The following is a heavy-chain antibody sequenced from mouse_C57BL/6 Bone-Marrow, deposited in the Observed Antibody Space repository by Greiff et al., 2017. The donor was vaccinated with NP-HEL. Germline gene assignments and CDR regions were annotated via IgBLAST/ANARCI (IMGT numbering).Heavy chain of an antibody. CDR3: ARSQLGQDY. Sequence: QVQLKQPGAELVMPGASVKLSCKASGYTFTSYWMHWVKQRPGQGLEWIGEIDPSDSYTNYNQKFKGKSTLTVDKSSSTAYMQLSSLKSEDAAVYYCARSQLGQDYWGQGTTLTFSS. CDR2: IDPSDSYT. J-gene: IGHJ2*01. D-gene: IGHD4-1*02. V-gene: IGHV1-69*01. CDR1: GYTFTSYW.